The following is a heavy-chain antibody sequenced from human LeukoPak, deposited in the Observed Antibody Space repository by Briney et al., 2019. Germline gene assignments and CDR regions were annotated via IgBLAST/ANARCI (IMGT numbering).Heavy chain of an antibody. CDR3: AKSGSYPGGYYYYMDV. V-gene: IGHV3-23*01. Sequence: GSSLRLSCVASGFSFSNHGMHWVRQAPGKGLEEVSAVSGGGGSRFSADSVKGRFTISRDNSKNTEFLQMTSLRADDPAVYYCAKSGSYPGGYYYYMDVWGKRTTVTVSS. D-gene: IGHD1-26*01. CDR1: GFSFSNHG. J-gene: IGHJ6*03. CDR2: VSGGGGSR.